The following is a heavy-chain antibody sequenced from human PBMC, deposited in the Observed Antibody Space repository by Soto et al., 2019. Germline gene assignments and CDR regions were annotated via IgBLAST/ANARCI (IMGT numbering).Heavy chain of an antibody. CDR1: GFSLSADGVS. CDR2: IYWDDDK. J-gene: IGHJ3*01. V-gene: IGHV2-5*02. Sequence: QITLTESGPTLVKPTQTLTLTCTFSGFSLSADGVSVAWIRQPPGKALEWLALIYWDDDKRYSPSLKNRLTITKDTSKNHVVLTMTNMDPVDTATYYCAHAYGGTSWPNDAFDVWGQGTVVTVSS. D-gene: IGHD2-2*01. CDR3: AHAYGGTSWPNDAFDV.